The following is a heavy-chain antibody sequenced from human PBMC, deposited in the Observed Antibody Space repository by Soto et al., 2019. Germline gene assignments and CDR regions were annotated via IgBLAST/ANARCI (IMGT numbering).Heavy chain of an antibody. Sequence: SVKVSCKASGGTFSSYAISWVRQAPGQGLEWMGGIIPIFGTANYAQKFQGRVTITADESTSTAYMELSSLRSEDTAVYYCAVEGLGYCSGGSCPSFPLFEYWGQGTLVTVSS. CDR3: AVEGLGYCSGGSCPSFPLFEY. CDR2: IIPIFGTA. D-gene: IGHD2-15*01. CDR1: GGTFSSYA. V-gene: IGHV1-69*13. J-gene: IGHJ4*02.